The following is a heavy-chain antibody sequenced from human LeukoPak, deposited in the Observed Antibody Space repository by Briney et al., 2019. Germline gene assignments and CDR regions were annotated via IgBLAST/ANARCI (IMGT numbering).Heavy chain of an antibody. V-gene: IGHV3-30*02. D-gene: IGHD6-25*01. J-gene: IGHJ4*02. Sequence: GGSLRLSCAASGFTFSTYAMHWVRQAPGKGLEWVAFIWPDGSKKYYADSVKGRFAISRENSKNTVYLQMHDLRPEDTALYFCAKIPSSAESNFDYWGQGTLLTVSS. CDR2: IWPDGSKK. CDR1: GFTFSTYA. CDR3: AKIPSSAESNFDY.